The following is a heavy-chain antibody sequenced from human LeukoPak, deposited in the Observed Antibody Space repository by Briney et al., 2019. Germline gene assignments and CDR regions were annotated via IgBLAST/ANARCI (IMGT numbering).Heavy chain of an antibody. Sequence: PSETLSLTCTVSGGXISSYYWSWIRQPAGKGLEWIGRIYTSGSTNYNPSLKSRVTMSVDTSKNQFSLKLSSVTAADTAVYYCARDYIPQGGWYASFDYWGQGTLVTVSS. CDR2: IYTSGST. V-gene: IGHV4-4*07. D-gene: IGHD6-19*01. J-gene: IGHJ4*02. CDR1: GGXISSYY. CDR3: ARDYIPQGGWYASFDY.